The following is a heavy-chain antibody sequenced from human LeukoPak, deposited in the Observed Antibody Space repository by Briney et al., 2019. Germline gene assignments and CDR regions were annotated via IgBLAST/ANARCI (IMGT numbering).Heavy chain of an antibody. J-gene: IGHJ4*02. Sequence: PGGSLRLSCAGSGFTFSHFGMHWVRQSPDKGLEWVAVIANDGSKQFYADSVKGRFIISRANSENTLYLQMNSLRAEDTAVYYCAKDLVPDKWEPPSPEFDYWGQGTLVTVSS. CDR2: IANDGSKQ. D-gene: IGHD1-26*01. CDR3: AKDLVPDKWEPPSPEFDY. CDR1: GFTFSHFG. V-gene: IGHV3-30*18.